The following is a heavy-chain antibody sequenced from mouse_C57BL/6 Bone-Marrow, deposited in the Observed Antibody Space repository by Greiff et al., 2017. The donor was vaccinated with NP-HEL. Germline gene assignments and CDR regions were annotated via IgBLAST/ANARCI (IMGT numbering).Heavy chain of an antibody. CDR1: GFTFSSYA. D-gene: IGHD2-12*01. V-gene: IGHV5-4*01. J-gene: IGHJ1*03. CDR2: ISDGGSYT. Sequence: EVKLVESGGGLVKPGGSLKLSCAASGFTFSSYAMSWVRQTPEKRLEWVATISDGGSYTYYPDNVKGRFTISRDNAKNNLYLQMSHLKSEDTAMYYCARDPPTYDVTWYFDVWGTGTTVTVSS. CDR3: ARDPPTYDVTWYFDV.